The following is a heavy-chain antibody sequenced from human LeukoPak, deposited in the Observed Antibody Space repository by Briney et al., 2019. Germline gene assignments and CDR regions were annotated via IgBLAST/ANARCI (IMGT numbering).Heavy chain of an antibody. CDR3: ARGYDFWSGYQH. D-gene: IGHD3-3*01. J-gene: IGHJ4*02. V-gene: IGHV1-2*02. Sequence: ASVKVSCKASGYTFTGYYMHWVRQAPGQGLEWMGWVNLNSGGTNYAQKFQGRVTMTRDTSISTAYMELSRLRSDDTAVYYCARGYDFWSGYQHWGQGTLVTVSS. CDR1: GYTFTGYY. CDR2: VNLNSGGT.